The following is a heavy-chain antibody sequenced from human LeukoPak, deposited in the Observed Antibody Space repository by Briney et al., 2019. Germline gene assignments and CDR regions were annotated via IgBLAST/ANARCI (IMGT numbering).Heavy chain of an antibody. D-gene: IGHD4-17*01. Sequence: ASVKVSCRASEYTFTAFCMHWVRQAPGQGLEWMGRVNPNSGATNYAQKFQGRVTMTRDTSISTAYLELSRLRSDDTAVYYCARQTNYGDYPDYWGQGTLVTVSP. CDR2: VNPNSGAT. CDR1: EYTFTAFC. V-gene: IGHV1-2*06. J-gene: IGHJ4*02. CDR3: ARQTNYGDYPDY.